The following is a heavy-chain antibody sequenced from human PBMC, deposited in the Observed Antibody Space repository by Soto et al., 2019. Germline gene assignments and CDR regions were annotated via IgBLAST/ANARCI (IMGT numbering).Heavy chain of an antibody. CDR2: IYYSGST. J-gene: IGHJ6*03. CDR3: ARGGKTRIAARPGVDYYYYYMDV. V-gene: IGHV4-34*01. CDR1: GGSFSGHY. D-gene: IGHD6-6*01. Sequence: ASETLSLTCAVYGGSFSGHYWSWIRQPPGKGLEWIGDIYYSGSTNYNPSLKSRVTISVDTSKNQFSLKLSSVTAADTAVYYCARGGKTRIAARPGVDYYYYYMDVWGKGTTVTVS.